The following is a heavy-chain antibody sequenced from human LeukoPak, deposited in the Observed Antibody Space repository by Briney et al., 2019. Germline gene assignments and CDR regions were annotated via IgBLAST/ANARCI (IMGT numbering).Heavy chain of an antibody. CDR3: ARLYDGSAYHADHFDY. D-gene: IGHD3-22*01. CDR2: ISPNSDNI. J-gene: IGHJ4*02. CDR1: GFSFRDRY. Sequence: MSGGSLRLSRAATGFSFRDRYMSWIRQAPGKGMEWVAYISPNSDNIHYADSVKGRFTISRDNAKNSLYLQMNSLRAEDTAVYYCARLYDGSAYHADHFDYWGQGTLVIVSS. V-gene: IGHV3-11*06.